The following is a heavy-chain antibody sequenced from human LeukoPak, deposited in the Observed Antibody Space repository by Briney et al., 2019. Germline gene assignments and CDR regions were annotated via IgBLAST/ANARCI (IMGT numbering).Heavy chain of an antibody. CDR2: IYYSGST. J-gene: IGHJ4*02. V-gene: IGHV4-59*01. Sequence: PSETLSLTCTVSGGSISSYYWSWIRQPPGKGLEWIGYIYYSGSTNYNPSLKSRGTISVDTSKNQFSLKLSSVTAADTAVYYCARTEGRLLWFGELSPFDYWGQGTLVTVSS. CDR1: GGSISSYY. D-gene: IGHD3-10*01. CDR3: ARTEGRLLWFGELSPFDY.